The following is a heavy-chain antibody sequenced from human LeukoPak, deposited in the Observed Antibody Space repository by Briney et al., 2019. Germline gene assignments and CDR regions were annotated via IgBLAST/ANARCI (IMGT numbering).Heavy chain of an antibody. D-gene: IGHD3-10*01. V-gene: IGHV1-18*01. J-gene: IGHJ4*02. CDR3: ARDYRDVLLWFGELSK. Sequence: ASVKVSCKASGYTFTSYDINWVRQAPGQGLEWMGWISGYNGNTNYAQKFQGRVTMTTDTSTSTVYMELRSLRSDDTAVYYCARDYRDVLLWFGELSKWGQGTLVTVSS. CDR1: GYTFTSYD. CDR2: ISGYNGNT.